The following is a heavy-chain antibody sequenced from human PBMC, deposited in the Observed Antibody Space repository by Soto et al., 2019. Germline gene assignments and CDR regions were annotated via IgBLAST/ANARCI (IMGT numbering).Heavy chain of an antibody. J-gene: IGHJ4*02. D-gene: IGHD2-21*01. V-gene: IGHV3-21*01. CDR3: ARDPTSIVVAPEVAGY. CDR1: GFTFSSYS. CDR2: ISSSSSYI. Sequence: PGGSLRLSCAASGFTFSSYSMNWVRQAPGKGLEWVSSISSSSSYIYYADSVKGRFTISRDNAKNSLYLQMNSLRAEDTAVYYCARDPTSIVVAPEVAGYWGQGTLVTVSS.